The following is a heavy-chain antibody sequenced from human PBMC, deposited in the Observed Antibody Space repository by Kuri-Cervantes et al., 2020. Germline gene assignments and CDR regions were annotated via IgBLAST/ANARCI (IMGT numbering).Heavy chain of an antibody. V-gene: IGHV5-51*01. J-gene: IGHJ4*02. CDR2: IYPGDSDT. CDR3: ARQEGGVGAADH. Sequence: GESLKISCKGSGYTFTNYWIGWVRQMPGKGLEWMGIIYPGDSDTRYSPSFQGQVTISADKSISTDYLHWRSMKASDSAMYYCARQEGGVGAADHWGQGTLVTVSS. CDR1: GYTFTNYW. D-gene: IGHD2-15*01.